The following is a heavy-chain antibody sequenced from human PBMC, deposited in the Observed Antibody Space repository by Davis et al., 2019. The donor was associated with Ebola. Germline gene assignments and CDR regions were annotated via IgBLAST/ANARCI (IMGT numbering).Heavy chain of an antibody. CDR2: ISYDGSNK. CDR1: GFTFSSYG. Sequence: PGGSLRLSCAASGFTFSSYGMHWVRQAPGKGLEWVAVISYDGSNKYYADSVKGRFTISRDNSKNTLYLQMNSLRAEDTAVYYCAREGSGDYGYYYYGMDVWGQGTTVTVSS. V-gene: IGHV3-30*03. CDR3: AREGSGDYGYYYYGMDV. D-gene: IGHD4-17*01. J-gene: IGHJ6*02.